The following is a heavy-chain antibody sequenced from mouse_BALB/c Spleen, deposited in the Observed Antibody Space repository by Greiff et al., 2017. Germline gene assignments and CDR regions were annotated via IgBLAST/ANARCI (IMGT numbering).Heavy chain of an antibody. Sequence: EVKLVESGPGLVKPSQSLSLTCTVTGYSITSDYAWNWIRQFPGNKLEWMGYISYSGSTSYNPSLKSRISITRDTSKNQFFLQLNSVTTEDTATYYCALYGLFAYWGQGTLVTVSA. J-gene: IGHJ3*01. CDR2: ISYSGST. CDR1: GYSITSDYA. D-gene: IGHD1-1*02. CDR3: ALYGLFAY. V-gene: IGHV3-2*02.